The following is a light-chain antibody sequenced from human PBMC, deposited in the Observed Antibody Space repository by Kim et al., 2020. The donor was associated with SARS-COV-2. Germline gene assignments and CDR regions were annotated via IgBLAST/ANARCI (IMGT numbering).Light chain of an antibody. V-gene: IGKV4-1*01. Sequence: DIVMTQSPDSLAVSLDERATINCKSSQSVLYSSNNKNYLAWYQQKPGQPPELLIYWASTRESGVPDLFSGSGSGTDFTLTISSLQAEDVAVYYCQQYYITPLTFGGGTKVDIK. CDR2: WAS. CDR1: QSVLYSSNNKNY. CDR3: QQYYITPLT. J-gene: IGKJ4*01.